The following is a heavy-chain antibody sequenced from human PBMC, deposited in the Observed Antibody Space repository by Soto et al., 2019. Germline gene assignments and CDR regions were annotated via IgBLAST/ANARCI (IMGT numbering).Heavy chain of an antibody. Sequence: QVQLQESGPGLVKPSQTLSLTCTVSGGSISSGDYYWSWIRQPPGKGLEWIGYIYYSGSTYYNPSLKSRVTISVDTSKNQFSLKLSSVTAADTAVYYCARAKWDYYDSSGYSFDPWGQGTLVTVSS. CDR1: GGSISSGDYY. J-gene: IGHJ5*02. D-gene: IGHD3-22*01. CDR2: IYYSGST. V-gene: IGHV4-30-4*01. CDR3: ARAKWDYYDSSGYSFDP.